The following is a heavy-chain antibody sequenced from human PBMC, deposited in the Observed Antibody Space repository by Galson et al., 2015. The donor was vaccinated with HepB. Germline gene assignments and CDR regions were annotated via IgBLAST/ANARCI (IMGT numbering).Heavy chain of an antibody. V-gene: IGHV3-23*01. J-gene: IGHJ4*02. CDR2: ITSSGGNS. CDR1: GFRFTRYA. D-gene: IGHD2-15*01. Sequence: SLRLSCAASGFRFTRYAMTWVRQAPGKGLEWVSSITSSGGNSYYTDSGKGRFTGSRGNSQNTLLLQLNSLRAEDTAMSFCAKDGIMVANNPYHFHYWGQGTLVTVSS. CDR3: AKDGIMVANNPYHFHY.